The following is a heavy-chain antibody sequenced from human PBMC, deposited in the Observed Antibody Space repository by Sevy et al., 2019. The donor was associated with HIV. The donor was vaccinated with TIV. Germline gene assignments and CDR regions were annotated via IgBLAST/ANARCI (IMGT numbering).Heavy chain of an antibody. J-gene: IGHJ4*02. D-gene: IGHD5-18*01. Sequence: GGSLRLSCAASGFTFSVYWMTWVRQAPGKGLEWVATMKEDGSDKDYVNSVKGRFTISRDNAKNSLYLQMNSLRAEDTAVYYCVREGGGGYSYSLDQWGLGTLVTVSS. CDR1: GFTFSVYW. V-gene: IGHV3-7*01. CDR3: VREGGGGYSYSLDQ. CDR2: MKEDGSDK.